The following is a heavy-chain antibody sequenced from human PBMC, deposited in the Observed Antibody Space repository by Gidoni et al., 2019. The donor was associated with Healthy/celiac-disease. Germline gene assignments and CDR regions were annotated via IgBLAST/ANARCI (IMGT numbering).Heavy chain of an antibody. J-gene: IGHJ4*02. Sequence: QVQLVQSGAEVKKPGASVKVSCKASGYTFTSYDINWVRQATGQGLEWMGWMNPNSGNTGYAQKFQGRVTMTRNTSISTAYMELSSLRSEDTAVYYCVSSGSYYREFDYWGQGTLVTVSS. V-gene: IGHV1-8*01. D-gene: IGHD3-10*01. CDR2: MNPNSGNT. CDR1: GYTFTSYD. CDR3: VSSGSYYREFDY.